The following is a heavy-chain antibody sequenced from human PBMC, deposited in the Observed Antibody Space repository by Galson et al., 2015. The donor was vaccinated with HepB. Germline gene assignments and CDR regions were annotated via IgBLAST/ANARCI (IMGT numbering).Heavy chain of an antibody. V-gene: IGHV7-4-1*02. CDR1: GYTFTDYD. Sequence: SVKVSCKASGYTFTDYDMNWVRQAPGQGLEWMGWINTNTGNPTYAQGFTGRFVFPLDTSVSTAYLQISSLKAEDTAVYYCARPMGYSSSLNDYYHDMDVWGQGTTVTVSS. CDR3: ARPMGYSSSLNDYYHDMDV. J-gene: IGHJ6*02. CDR2: INTNTGNP. D-gene: IGHD6-13*01.